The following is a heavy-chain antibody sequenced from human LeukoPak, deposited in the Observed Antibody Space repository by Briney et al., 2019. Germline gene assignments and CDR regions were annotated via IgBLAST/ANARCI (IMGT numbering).Heavy chain of an antibody. CDR1: GGSISSYY. CDR2: IYYSGST. D-gene: IGHD1-7*01. V-gene: IGHV4-59*01. J-gene: IGHJ4*02. Sequence: SETLSLTCTVSGGSISSYYWSWIRQPPGKGLEWIGYIYYSGSTNYNPSLKSRVAISVDTSKNQFSLKLSSVTAADTAVYYCARGGGTFDYWGQGTLVTVSS. CDR3: ARGGGTFDY.